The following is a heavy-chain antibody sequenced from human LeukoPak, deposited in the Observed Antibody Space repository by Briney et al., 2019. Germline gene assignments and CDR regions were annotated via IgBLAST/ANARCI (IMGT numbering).Heavy chain of an antibody. CDR3: ARDRGYIYGYAFDY. V-gene: IGHV3-74*01. J-gene: IGHJ4*02. D-gene: IGHD5-18*01. Sequence: GGSLRLSCAASGFTFSSYWMHWVRQDPGKGLVWVSRINSDGSTTTYADSVKGRFTISGDNAKNTLYLQMNSLRAEDTAVYYCARDRGYIYGYAFDYWGQGTLVTVSS. CDR1: GFTFSSYW. CDR2: INSDGSTT.